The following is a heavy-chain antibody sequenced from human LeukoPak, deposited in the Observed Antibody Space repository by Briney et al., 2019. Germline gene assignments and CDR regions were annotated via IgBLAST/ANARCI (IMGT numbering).Heavy chain of an antibody. CDR1: AFTVSDNY. CDR2: IYRGGNA. CDR3: ARGGDSTSWNWFGP. V-gene: IGHV3-53*01. D-gene: IGHD6-6*01. J-gene: IGHJ5*02. Sequence: GGSLRLSCAVSAFTVSDNYMSWVRQAPGKGLEWVSIIYRGGNAYYADSVRGRFTISRDNSENTLYLHMNDLGVEDTAVYYCARGGDSTSWNWFGPWGQRTLVTASS.